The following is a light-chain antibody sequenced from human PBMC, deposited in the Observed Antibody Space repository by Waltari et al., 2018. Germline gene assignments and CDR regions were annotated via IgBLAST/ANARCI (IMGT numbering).Light chain of an antibody. CDR3: QSYDNSFVI. J-gene: IGLJ2*01. V-gene: IGLV1-40*01. CDR1: NSNIGAGYY. Sequence: QSVLTQPPSVSGAPGQRVTISCTGSNSNIGAGYYVHWYQQLPGTAPKLLIYMDNSRPSGVPDRFSGSKSGTSASLAITGLQAEDEADYYCQSYDNSFVIFGGGTKLTVL. CDR2: MDN.